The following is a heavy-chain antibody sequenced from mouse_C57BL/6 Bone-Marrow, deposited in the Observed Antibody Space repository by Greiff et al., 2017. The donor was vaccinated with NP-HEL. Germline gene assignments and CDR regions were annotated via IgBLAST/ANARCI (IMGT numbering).Heavy chain of an antibody. V-gene: IGHV1-64*01. D-gene: IGHD1-2*01. Sequence: QVQLKESGAELVKPGASVKLSCKASGYTFTSYWMHWVKQRPGQGLEWIGMIHPNSGSTNYNEKFKSKATLTVDKSSSTAYMQLSSLTSEDSAVYYCARLLRHYYAMDYWGQGTSVTVSS. CDR2: IHPNSGST. CDR3: ARLLRHYYAMDY. CDR1: GYTFTSYW. J-gene: IGHJ4*01.